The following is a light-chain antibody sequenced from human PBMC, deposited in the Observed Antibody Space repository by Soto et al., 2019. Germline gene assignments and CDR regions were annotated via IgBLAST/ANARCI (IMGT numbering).Light chain of an antibody. J-gene: IGLJ1*01. CDR3: CSYAGSPWV. Sequence: QSVLTQPRSVSGSPGQSVTISCTGSSSDVGGYNFVSWYLQYPGKAPKLLIYDVDKRPSGVPHRFSGSRSGNTASLTISGLQADDEADYFCCSYAGSPWVFGTGTKVTVL. CDR1: SSDVGGYNF. V-gene: IGLV2-11*01. CDR2: DVD.